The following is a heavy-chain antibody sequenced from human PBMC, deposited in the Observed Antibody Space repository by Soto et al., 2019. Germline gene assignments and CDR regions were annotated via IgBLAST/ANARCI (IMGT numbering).Heavy chain of an antibody. CDR3: SRGYCSGDSCSDYYYYDMDV. D-gene: IGHD2-15*01. V-gene: IGHV1-8*01. Sequence: ASVKVSCKSSEYTFTNYDINWVRQATGQGLEWMGWMNPNSGNTGYAQEFQGRVTMTRDTSISTAYMELSSLRSEDTAVYYCSRGYCSGDSCSDYYYYDMDVWGQGTTVTVSS. CDR2: MNPNSGNT. J-gene: IGHJ6*02. CDR1: EYTFTNYD.